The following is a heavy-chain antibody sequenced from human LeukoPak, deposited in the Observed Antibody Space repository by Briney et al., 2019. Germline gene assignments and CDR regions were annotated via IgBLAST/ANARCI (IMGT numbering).Heavy chain of an antibody. Sequence: ASVKVSCKASGYTFTSYGISWVRQAPGQGLEWMGWISAYNGNTNYAQKLQGRVTMTTDTSTSTACMELRSLRSDDTAVYYCARDDSSGYHDYWGQGTLVTVSS. D-gene: IGHD3-22*01. V-gene: IGHV1-18*01. CDR3: ARDDSSGYHDY. CDR1: GYTFTSYG. CDR2: ISAYNGNT. J-gene: IGHJ4*02.